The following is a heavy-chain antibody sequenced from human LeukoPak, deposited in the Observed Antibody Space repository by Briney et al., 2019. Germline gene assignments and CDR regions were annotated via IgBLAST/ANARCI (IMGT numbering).Heavy chain of an antibody. V-gene: IGHV3-11*04. CDR2: ISSSGSTI. D-gene: IGHD1-26*01. CDR3: ASPVSGSYPYYFDY. CDR1: GFTFSDYY. Sequence: GGSLRLSCAASGFTFSDYYMSWIRQAPGKGLEWVSYISSSGSTIYYADSVKGRFTISRDNAKNSLYLQMNSLRAEDTAVYYCASPVSGSYPYYFDYWGQGTLVTVSS. J-gene: IGHJ4*02.